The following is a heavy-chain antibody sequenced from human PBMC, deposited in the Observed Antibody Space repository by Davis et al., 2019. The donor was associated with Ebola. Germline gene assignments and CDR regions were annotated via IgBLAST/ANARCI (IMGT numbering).Heavy chain of an antibody. D-gene: IGHD3-16*02. CDR3: ARDDSVWESQRFVAFDV. Sequence: SQTPSLTCPIFGDSVSRNRAAWSLIRQSPSRGLEWLGRTYYESKWDHVYAVSVKGRISIDPDMAKNQFSLHLNSVTPEDAAVYFCARDDSVWESQRFVAFDVWGQGTMVTVSS. CDR1: GDSVSRNRAA. J-gene: IGHJ3*01. V-gene: IGHV6-1*01. CDR2: TYYESKWDH.